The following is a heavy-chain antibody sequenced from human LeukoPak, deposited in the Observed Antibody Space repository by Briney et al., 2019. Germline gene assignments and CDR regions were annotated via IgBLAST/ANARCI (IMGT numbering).Heavy chain of an antibody. CDR2: IYTSGST. CDR3: ARDRYGDYDAFDI. J-gene: IGHJ3*02. D-gene: IGHD4-17*01. Sequence: SETLSLTCTVSGGSISSGSYYWSWIRQPAGKGLEWIGRIYTSGSTNYKPSLKSRVTISLDTSKNQFSLRLISVTAADTAVYFCARDRYGDYDAFDIWGQGTMVTVSS. V-gene: IGHV4-61*02. CDR1: GGSISSGSYY.